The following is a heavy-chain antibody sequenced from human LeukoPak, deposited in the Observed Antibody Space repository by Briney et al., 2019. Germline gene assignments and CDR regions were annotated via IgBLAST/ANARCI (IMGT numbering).Heavy chain of an antibody. CDR1: GGSISSGGYS. CDR2: IYYSGNT. CDR3: ARALWWLDRDVFDI. V-gene: IGHV4-30-4*07. J-gene: IGHJ3*02. Sequence: SETLSLTCGVSGGSISSGGYSWSRIRQPPGKGLEWIVSIYYSGNTYYNPSLKSRVTMSLDTSKNQFSLKLTSVTAADTAVYYCARALWWLDRDVFDIWGQGTMVTVSS. D-gene: IGHD5-12*01.